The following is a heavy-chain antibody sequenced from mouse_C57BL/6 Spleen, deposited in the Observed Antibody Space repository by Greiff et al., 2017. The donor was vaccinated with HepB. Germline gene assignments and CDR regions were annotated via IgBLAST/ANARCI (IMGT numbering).Heavy chain of an antibody. V-gene: IGHV1-47*01. Sequence: QVQLQQSGAELVKPGASVKMSCKASGYTFTTYPIEWMKQNHGKSLEWIGNFHPYNDDTKYNEKFKGKATLTVEKSSSTVYLDLSRLTSDDSAVYYCARRSPYYSKGLHWYFDVWGTGPTVTVSS. CDR2: FHPYNDDT. CDR3: ARRSPYYSKGLHWYFDV. D-gene: IGHD2-5*01. CDR1: GYTFTTYP. J-gene: IGHJ1*03.